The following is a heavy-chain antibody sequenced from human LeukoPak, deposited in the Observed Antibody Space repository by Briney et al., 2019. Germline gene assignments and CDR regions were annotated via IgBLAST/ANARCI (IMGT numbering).Heavy chain of an antibody. V-gene: IGHV3-74*01. CDR3: ASSGWYPYYFDY. CDR1: GFTFSSYW. Sequence: QTGGSLRLSCAASGFTFSSYWMPWVRQGPGKGLVWVSRINRDGSSTSYADSVKGRFTISRDNAKNTLYLQMNSLRAEDTAVYYCASSGWYPYYFDYWGQGTLVTVSS. D-gene: IGHD2-15*01. CDR2: INRDGSST. J-gene: IGHJ4*02.